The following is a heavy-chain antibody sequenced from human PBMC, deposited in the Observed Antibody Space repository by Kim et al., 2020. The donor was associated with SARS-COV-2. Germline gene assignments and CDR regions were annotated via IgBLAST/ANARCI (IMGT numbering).Heavy chain of an antibody. V-gene: IGHV4-34*01. CDR1: GGSFSGYY. J-gene: IGHJ6*03. CDR2: INHSGST. Sequence: SETLSLTCAVYGGSFSGYYWSWIRQPPGKGLEWIGEINHSGSTNYNPSLKSRVTISVDTSKNQFSLKLSSVTAADTAVYYCARGYIDLYDYVWGSYRSYYYMGVWGKGTTVTVSS. D-gene: IGHD3-16*02. CDR3: ARGYIDLYDYVWGSYRSYYYMGV.